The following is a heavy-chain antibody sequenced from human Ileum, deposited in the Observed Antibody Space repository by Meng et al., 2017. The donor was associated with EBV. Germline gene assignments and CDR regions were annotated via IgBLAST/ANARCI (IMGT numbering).Heavy chain of an antibody. V-gene: IGHV4-39*01. CDR2: IYHTGST. J-gene: IGHJ5*02. D-gene: IGHD2-21*02. CDR1: GGSITSYSYY. CDR3: ARRDTAWFDP. Sequence: QLHLHESDPGLVKPSETLSLTCSVSGGSITSYSYYWGWIRQPPGKGLEWIATIYHTGSTYYNPSLKSRVTISVDTSKNEFSLKVTSVTAADTALYYCARRDTAWFDPWGRGTLVTVSS.